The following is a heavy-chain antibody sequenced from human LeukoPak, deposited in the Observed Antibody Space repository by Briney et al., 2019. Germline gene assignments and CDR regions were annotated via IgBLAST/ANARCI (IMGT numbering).Heavy chain of an antibody. D-gene: IGHD2-21*02. V-gene: IGHV3-30*02. J-gene: IGHJ4*02. CDR3: ARGPLYCGGDCYHYFEY. CDR1: GFTFSSYG. CDR2: IRYDGSNK. Sequence: GGSLRLSCAASGFTFSSYGMHWVRQAPGKGLEWVAFIRYDGSNKYYADSVKGRFTISRDNSKNTLYLQMNSLRAEDTAMYYCARGPLYCGGDCYHYFEYWGQGTLVTVSS.